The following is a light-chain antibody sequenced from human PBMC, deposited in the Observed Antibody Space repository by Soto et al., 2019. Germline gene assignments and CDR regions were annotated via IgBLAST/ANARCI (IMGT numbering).Light chain of an antibody. Sequence: EIVMTQSPATLSVSPGERATISCRASQSVSSNLAWYQQKPGQVPRLLIYGASTRATGFPARFSGSGSGTEFTLTISSLQSEDFAVYYCQQYNNWPYTFGQGTK. CDR3: QQYNNWPYT. J-gene: IGKJ2*01. CDR1: QSVSSN. CDR2: GAS. V-gene: IGKV3-15*01.